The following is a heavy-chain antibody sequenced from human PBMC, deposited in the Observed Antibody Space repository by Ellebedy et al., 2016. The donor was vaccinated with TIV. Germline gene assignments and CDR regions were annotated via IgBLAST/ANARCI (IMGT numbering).Heavy chain of an antibody. CDR1: GFTFGDFA. CDR2: IRSKAYGGTA. V-gene: IGHV3-49*03. J-gene: IGHJ4*02. CDR3: TRFMFGCGGECHRYYFDY. D-gene: IGHD2-21*01. Sequence: GESLKISXTASGFTFGDFAMSWFRQAPGKGLEWVGFIRSKAYGGTADYAASMKGRFTISRDDSESIAYLLMNSLKTGDTAVYYCTRFMFGCGGECHRYYFDYWGQGTLVTVSS.